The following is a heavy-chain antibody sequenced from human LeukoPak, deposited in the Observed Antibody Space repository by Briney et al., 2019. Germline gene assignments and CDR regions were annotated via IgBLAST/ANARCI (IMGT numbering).Heavy chain of an antibody. CDR1: GFTFTSYG. CDR3: AKDVARGGIKGSFDY. CDR2: VSYDGSSK. D-gene: IGHD3-16*01. Sequence: GGSLRLSCAASGFTFTSYGMHWVRQAPGQGLEWVAFVSYDGSSKYYADSVKGRFTISRDNSKNTLSLQMNSLSAEDTALYYCAKDVARGGIKGSFDYWGQGTLVTVSS. J-gene: IGHJ4*02. V-gene: IGHV3-30*18.